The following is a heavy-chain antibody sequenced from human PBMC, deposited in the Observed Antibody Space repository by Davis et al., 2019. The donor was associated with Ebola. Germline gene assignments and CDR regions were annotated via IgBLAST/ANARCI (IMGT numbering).Heavy chain of an antibody. Sequence: PGGSLRLSCAASGFTFSSYSMHWVRQAPGKGLVWVSCINRDGSTTTYADSVKGRFTISRDNAKNTLYLQMSNLRVEDTAVYYCATLPGYYWGQGTLVTVSS. J-gene: IGHJ4*01. CDR2: INRDGSTT. V-gene: IGHV3-74*03. CDR1: GFTFSSYS. D-gene: IGHD1-26*01. CDR3: ATLPGYY.